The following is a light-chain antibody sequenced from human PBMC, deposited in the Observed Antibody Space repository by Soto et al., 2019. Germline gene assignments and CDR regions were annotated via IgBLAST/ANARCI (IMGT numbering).Light chain of an antibody. CDR3: AAWDDSLSGSVL. CDR1: SSNIGSNY. CDR2: KNN. J-gene: IGLJ2*01. Sequence: QSVLTQPPSASGTPGQRVTISCSGSSSNIGSNYVYWYQQLPGTAPKVLIYKNNQRPSGVPDRFSGSKSGTSASLAISGLRSEDEADYYCAAWDDSLSGSVLFGGGTKLTVL. V-gene: IGLV1-47*01.